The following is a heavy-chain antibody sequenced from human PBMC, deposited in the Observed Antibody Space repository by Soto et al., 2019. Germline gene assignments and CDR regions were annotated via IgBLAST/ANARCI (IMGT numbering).Heavy chain of an antibody. CDR1: GVTFTSSA. D-gene: IGHD1-7*01. CDR3: AADRAGTSYYYYYGMDV. V-gene: IGHV1-58*01. J-gene: IGHJ6*02. Sequence: GASVKVSCKACGVTFTSSAVQWVRQARGQRLEWIGWIVVGSGNTNYAQKFQERVTITRDTSTSTAYMELSSLRSEDTAVYYCAADRAGTSYYYYYGMDVWGQGTTVTVSS. CDR2: IVVGSGNT.